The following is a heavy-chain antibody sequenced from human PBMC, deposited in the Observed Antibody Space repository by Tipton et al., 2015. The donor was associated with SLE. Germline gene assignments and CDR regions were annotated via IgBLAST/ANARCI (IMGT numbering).Heavy chain of an antibody. Sequence: TLSLTCTVSGGSISSGDYYWSWIRQPPGKGLEWIGYIYYSGSTYYNPSLKSRVTISVDTSKNQFSLKLSSVTAADTAVYYCARDSVDTIFGVVTYYYGMDVWGQGTTVTVSS. CDR1: GGSISSGDYY. CDR2: IYYSGST. V-gene: IGHV4-30-4*01. J-gene: IGHJ6*02. D-gene: IGHD3-3*01. CDR3: ARDSVDTIFGVVTYYYGMDV.